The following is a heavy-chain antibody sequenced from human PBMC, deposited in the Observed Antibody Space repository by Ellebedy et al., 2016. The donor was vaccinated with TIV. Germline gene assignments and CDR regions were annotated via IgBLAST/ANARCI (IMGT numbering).Heavy chain of an antibody. Sequence: GESLKISCAASGFTFSSYAMSWVRQAPGKGLEWVSTISGRGGSTYYADSVKGRFTISRDNSKNTLYLQMNSLRAEGTAVYYCAKIIPLEGPQWDCDYWGQGTLVTVSS. D-gene: IGHD1-26*01. CDR3: AKIIPLEGPQWDCDY. CDR2: ISGRGGST. J-gene: IGHJ4*02. V-gene: IGHV3-23*01. CDR1: GFTFSSYA.